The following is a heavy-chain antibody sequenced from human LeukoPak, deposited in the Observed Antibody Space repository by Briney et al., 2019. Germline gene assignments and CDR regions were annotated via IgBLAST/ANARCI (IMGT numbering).Heavy chain of an antibody. Sequence: GGSLRLSCAASGFTVSSNYMSWVRQAPGKGLEWVSVIYSGGSTYYADSVKGRFTISRDNSKNTLYLQMNSLRAEDTAVYYCAKVKYASSQYYFDYWGQGTLVTVSS. D-gene: IGHD6-13*01. V-gene: IGHV3-53*01. CDR1: GFTVSSNY. CDR3: AKVKYASSQYYFDY. CDR2: IYSGGST. J-gene: IGHJ4*02.